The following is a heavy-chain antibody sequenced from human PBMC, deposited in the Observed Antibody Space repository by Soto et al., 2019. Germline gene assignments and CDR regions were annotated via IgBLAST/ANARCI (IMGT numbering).Heavy chain of an antibody. D-gene: IGHD4-17*01. CDR1: GYTCNTYG. V-gene: IGHV1-18*01. J-gene: IGHJ4*02. Sequence: QVQLVQSGGEMKKPGASVKVSCETSGYTCNTYGVYWVRQVPGQGLEWMGWISGYNGDTRYAQNFQDRITMTIDISTRTAYMELRSLRTDDTAVYYCARAPLPQGHGDPPDYWGQGTLVTVSS. CDR3: ARAPLPQGHGDPPDY. CDR2: ISGYNGDT.